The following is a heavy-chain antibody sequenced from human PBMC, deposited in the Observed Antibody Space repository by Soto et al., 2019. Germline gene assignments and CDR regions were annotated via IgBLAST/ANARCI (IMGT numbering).Heavy chain of an antibody. V-gene: IGHV1-58*01. CDR1: GFTFTSSA. J-gene: IGHJ6*02. CDR2: IVVGSGNT. Sequence: SVKVSCKASGFTFTSSAVQWVRQARGQRLEWIGWIVVGSGNTNYAQKFQERVTITRDMSTSTAYMELSSLRSEDTAVYYCAAYSCSGIVHYYGMDVWGQGTTVTVSS. CDR3: AAYSCSGIVHYYGMDV. D-gene: IGHD3-10*02.